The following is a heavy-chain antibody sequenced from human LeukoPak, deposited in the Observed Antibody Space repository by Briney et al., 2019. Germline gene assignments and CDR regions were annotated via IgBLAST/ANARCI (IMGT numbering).Heavy chain of an antibody. Sequence: GGSLRLSCAASGFTFSGYAMSWVRQAPGKGLEWVSGISGSGGNTYYADAVKGRFTISRDNSKNSLYLQMNSLRAEDTAVYFCVRATPAYSYDSTGYHYAYFDYWGQGTLVTVSS. V-gene: IGHV3-23*01. CDR2: ISGSGGNT. CDR1: GFTFSGYA. CDR3: VRATPAYSYDSTGYHYAYFDY. J-gene: IGHJ4*02. D-gene: IGHD3-22*01.